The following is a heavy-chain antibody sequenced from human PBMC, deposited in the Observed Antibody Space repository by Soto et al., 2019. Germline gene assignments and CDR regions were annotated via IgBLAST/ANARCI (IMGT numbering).Heavy chain of an antibody. CDR1: GGSISSYY. CDR3: ARAPVVPAAIRKKNYYYCYMDV. CDR2: IYYSGST. V-gene: IGHV4-59*01. Sequence: SETLSLTCTVSGGSISSYYWSWIRQPPGKGLEWIGYIYYSGSTNYNPSLKSRVTISVDTSKNQFSLKLSSVTAADTAMYYCARAPVVPAAIRKKNYYYCYMDVWGKGTTVTVSS. J-gene: IGHJ6*03. D-gene: IGHD2-2*01.